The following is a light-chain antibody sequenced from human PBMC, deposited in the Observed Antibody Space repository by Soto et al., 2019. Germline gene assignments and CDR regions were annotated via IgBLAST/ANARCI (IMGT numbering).Light chain of an antibody. CDR3: QQSYSAPWT. CDR1: QSIGNY. V-gene: IGKV1-39*01. J-gene: IGKJ1*01. CDR2: GAS. Sequence: DIEMTQSPSSLSASVGDRVTITCRASQSIGNYFNWFQQKPGKAPHLLIYGASNLASGVPSRFSGSGSGTDFTLTVSSLQPEDFATYYCQQSYSAPWTFGQGTRVEIK.